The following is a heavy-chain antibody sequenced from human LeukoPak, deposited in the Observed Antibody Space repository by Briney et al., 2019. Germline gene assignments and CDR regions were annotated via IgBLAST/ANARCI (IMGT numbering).Heavy chain of an antibody. J-gene: IGHJ4*02. V-gene: IGHV4-39*01. CDR1: GGSITITNYY. Sequence: PSETLSLTCTVSGGSITITNYYWARVRQPPGKGLEWIGSIYCSGSTYYNSSLKSRVTISVDTSKNQFSLKLSSVTAADTAVYYCARHSHPHDYGYWGLGTLVTVSS. CDR2: IYCSGST. CDR3: ARHSHPHDYGY. D-gene: IGHD4-17*01.